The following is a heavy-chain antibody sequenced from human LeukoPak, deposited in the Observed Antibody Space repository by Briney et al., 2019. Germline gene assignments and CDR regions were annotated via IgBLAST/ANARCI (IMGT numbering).Heavy chain of an antibody. CDR3: ANIYETRAYRGCLLNG. J-gene: IGHJ6*04. CDR2: ISYDGSNK. D-gene: IGHD1-26*01. V-gene: IGHV3-30*18. Sequence: LGGSLGHFCASWGFTFGSYAIHCVGQAPGKGLAWVAVISYDGSNKYYADSVKGRFTISRDNSKNTLYLQMPSLTDEDTAVYYFANIYETRAYRGCLLNGRGERITVTVSS. CDR1: GFTFGSYA.